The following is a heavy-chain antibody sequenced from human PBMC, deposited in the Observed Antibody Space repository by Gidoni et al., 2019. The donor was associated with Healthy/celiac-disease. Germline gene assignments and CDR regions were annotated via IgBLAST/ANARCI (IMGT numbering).Heavy chain of an antibody. V-gene: IGHV3-23*01. D-gene: IGHD3-16*02. Sequence: ELQLLESGGGLVQPGGSLSLSCAASGFTFSSYAMSWVRQAPGKGLEGVSAISGSGGSTYYADSVKGRFTISRDNSKNTLYRQMNSLRAEDTAVYYCAKDIMITFGGVIAPWYFDYWGQGTLVTVSS. J-gene: IGHJ4*02. CDR3: AKDIMITFGGVIAPWYFDY. CDR1: GFTFSSYA. CDR2: ISGSGGST.